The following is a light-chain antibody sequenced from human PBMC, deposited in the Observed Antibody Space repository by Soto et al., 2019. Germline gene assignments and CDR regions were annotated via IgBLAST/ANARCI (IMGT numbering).Light chain of an antibody. CDR3: AARDDSLSVHVV. CDR2: NSN. V-gene: IGLV1-44*01. CDR1: SSNFGSYS. Sequence: QSVLTQPPSASGTPGQRVTISCSGSSSNFGSYSVNWYQQLPGTAPKLLIYNSNQRPSGVPDRFSGSKSGTSASLAISGLQSEDEADYYCAARDDSLSVHVVFGGGTKVTVL. J-gene: IGLJ2*01.